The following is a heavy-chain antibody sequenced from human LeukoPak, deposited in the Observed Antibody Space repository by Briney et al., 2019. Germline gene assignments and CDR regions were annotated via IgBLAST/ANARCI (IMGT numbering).Heavy chain of an antibody. CDR1: ALTRNEYY. D-gene: IGHD3-22*01. V-gene: IGHV3-11*01. Sequence: PAVTLRCSSRSSALTRNEYYMSWIPQALKKRLEWVSYISSSGSTIYYADSVKGRFTISRDNAKNSLYLQMNSLRAEDTAVYYCARARITMIVAVWGQGTLVTVSS. CDR2: ISSSGSTI. J-gene: IGHJ4*02. CDR3: ARARITMIVAV.